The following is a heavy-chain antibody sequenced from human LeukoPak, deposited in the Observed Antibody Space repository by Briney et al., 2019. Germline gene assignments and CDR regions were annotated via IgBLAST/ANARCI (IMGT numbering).Heavy chain of an antibody. D-gene: IGHD5-12*01. CDR2: IYYRGGT. V-gene: IGHV4-59*03. CDR1: GASITDAY. CDR3: AKVEGGYFYALDS. Sequence: SETLSLTCTVSGASITDAYWSWLRQPPGKGLEWIGYIYYRGGTNYNPSLKSRVAISLDTSKNQFALSLSSVTAADTAVYYCAKVEGGYFYALDSWGQGTLVTVHS. J-gene: IGHJ4*02.